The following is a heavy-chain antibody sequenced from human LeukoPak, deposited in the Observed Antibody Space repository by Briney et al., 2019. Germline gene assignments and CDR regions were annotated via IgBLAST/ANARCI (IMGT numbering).Heavy chain of an antibody. CDR2: INHSGST. CDR1: GGSFSGYC. CDR3: ARGGSGRTYYYYYMDV. D-gene: IGHD2-15*01. V-gene: IGHV4-34*01. J-gene: IGHJ6*03. Sequence: SETLSLTCAVYGGSFSGYCWSWIRQPPGKGLEWIGEINHSGSTNYNPSLKSRVTISVDTSKNQFSLKLSSVTAADTAVYYCARGGSGRTYYYYYMDVWGKGTTVTVSS.